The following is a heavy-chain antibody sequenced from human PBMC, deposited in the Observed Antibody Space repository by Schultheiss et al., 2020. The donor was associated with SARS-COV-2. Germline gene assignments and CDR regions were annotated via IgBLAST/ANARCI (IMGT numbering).Heavy chain of an antibody. CDR3: ARGLPYGSGSYFGY. D-gene: IGHD3-10*01. V-gene: IGHV1-2*02. CDR1: EYTFTSHY. J-gene: IGHJ4*02. CDR2: INPNTGGT. Sequence: ASVKVSCKAPEYTFTSHYMHWVRQAPGQGLEWMGWINPNTGGTNYAQKFQGRVTMTRDTSISTAYMELSRLRSDDTAVYYCARGLPYGSGSYFGYWGQGTLVTVSS.